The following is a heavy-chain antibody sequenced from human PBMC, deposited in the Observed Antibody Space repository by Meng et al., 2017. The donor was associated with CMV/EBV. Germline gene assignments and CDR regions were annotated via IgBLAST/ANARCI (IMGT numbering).Heavy chain of an antibody. CDR3: AREYPATWYFDH. J-gene: IGHJ4*02. Sequence: VQLLHAGTEVTKPGASLKISYKASGYFFTTYYIHWVRQAPGQGLDCMGMFNLVDGNTNVAHKLQGRLSMTRDTSTSTVYMDLSSLRSEDTAMYYCAREYPATWYFDHWGQGTLVTVSS. V-gene: IGHV1-46*04. D-gene: IGHD2-15*01. CDR1: GYFFTTYY. CDR2: FNLVDGNT.